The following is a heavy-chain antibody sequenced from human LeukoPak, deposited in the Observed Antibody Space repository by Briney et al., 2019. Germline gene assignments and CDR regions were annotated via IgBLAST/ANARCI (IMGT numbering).Heavy chain of an antibody. CDR1: GFTFSSYW. Sequence: GGSLRLSCAASGFTFSSYWMSWVRQAPGKGLEWVANIKQDGSEKYYVDSVKGRFTISRDNAKNSLYLQMNSLRAEDTAFYYCARPHGGSWFDPWGQGTLVTVSS. V-gene: IGHV3-7*01. D-gene: IGHD1-26*01. J-gene: IGHJ5*02. CDR3: ARPHGGSWFDP. CDR2: IKQDGSEK.